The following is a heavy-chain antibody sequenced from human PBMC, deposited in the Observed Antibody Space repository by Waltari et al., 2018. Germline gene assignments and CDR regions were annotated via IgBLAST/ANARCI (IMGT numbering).Heavy chain of an antibody. CDR2: VSPLSGIT. Sequence: QVQLVQSGTEVKKPGSSVTVSCKTSGGTFSTYGLSWVRQAPGPGLEWMGGVSPLSGITNYAQRFHGRVTITADESTTTLYMELSSLRPEDTALYYCARTHGGSHWACDVWGQGTLVIVSS. D-gene: IGHD1-26*01. J-gene: IGHJ4*02. CDR3: ARTHGGSHWACDV. V-gene: IGHV1-69*12. CDR1: GGTFSTYG.